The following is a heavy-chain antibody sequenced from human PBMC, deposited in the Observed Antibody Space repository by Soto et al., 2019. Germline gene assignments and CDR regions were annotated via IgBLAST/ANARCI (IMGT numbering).Heavy chain of an antibody. CDR3: ARGSSYGRSSRPDY. D-gene: IGHD6-13*01. CDR2: TSGYNTHT. J-gene: IGHJ4*02. CDR1: GYTFSSYG. V-gene: IGHV1-18*01. Sequence: QLQLVQSGAEVKKPGTSVKVTCKTSGYTFSSYGVTWVRQAPGQGLEWIGWTSGYNTHTNYAPKLHDRVIMTTDLPTGTASMELRSLRSDDTAIYYCARGSSYGRSSRPDYWGQGTLVIVSS.